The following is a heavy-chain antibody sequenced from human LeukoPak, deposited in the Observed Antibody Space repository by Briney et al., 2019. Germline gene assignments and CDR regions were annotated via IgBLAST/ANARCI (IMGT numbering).Heavy chain of an antibody. D-gene: IGHD3-9*01. CDR2: IYTSGST. CDR1: GGSISSYY. CDR3: ARLKTYYDILTGYYPPYWYFDL. V-gene: IGHV4-4*09. J-gene: IGHJ2*01. Sequence: XETLSLTCTVSGGSISSYYWSWIRQPPGKGLEWIGYIYTSGSTNYNPSLKSRVTISVDTSKNQFSLKLSSVTAADTAVYYCARLKTYYDILTGYYPPYWYFDLWGRGTLVTVSS.